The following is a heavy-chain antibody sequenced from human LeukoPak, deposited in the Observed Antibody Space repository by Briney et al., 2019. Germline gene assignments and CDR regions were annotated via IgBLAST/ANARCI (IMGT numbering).Heavy chain of an antibody. CDR3: ARGSIAAAGPPVRPYYFDY. CDR1: GGTTSSYY. J-gene: IGHJ4*02. V-gene: IGHV4-59*01. CDR2: IYYSGST. D-gene: IGHD6-13*01. Sequence: TPETRCLTCTVSGGTTSSYYWSWIRQPPGKGLEWIGYIYYSGSTNYNPSLKSRVAISVDTSKNQFSLKLSSVSAADTAVYYCARGSIAAAGPPVRPYYFDYWGERPLASVSS.